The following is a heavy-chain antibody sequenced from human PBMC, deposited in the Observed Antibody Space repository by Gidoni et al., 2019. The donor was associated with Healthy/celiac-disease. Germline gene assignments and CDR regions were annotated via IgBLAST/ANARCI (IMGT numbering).Heavy chain of an antibody. J-gene: IGHJ6*02. V-gene: IGHV3-30*18. CDR2: ISYDGSNK. D-gene: IGHD6-13*01. CDR1: GFPFISYG. CDR3: AKDREAAAAGTFDYYYYGMEV. Sequence: QVQLVESGGGVVQPGRSLRLSCAASGFPFISYGIHWVRQAPGKGLEWGAVISYDGSNKYYADPVKGRFTISRDKSKNTVDLEIKSLRGEETAVYYCAKDREAAAAGTFDYYYYGMEVWGQGTKVNGSS.